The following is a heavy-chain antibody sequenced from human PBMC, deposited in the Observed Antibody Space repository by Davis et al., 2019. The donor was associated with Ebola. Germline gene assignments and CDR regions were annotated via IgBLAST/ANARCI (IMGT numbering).Heavy chain of an antibody. Sequence: PSETLSLTCAVYGGSFSGYYWSWIRQPPGKGLEWIGEINHSGSTNYNPSLKSRVTISVDTSKNQFSLKLSSVTAADTAVYYCARVKAAADRVCCGMDVWGQGTTVTVSS. D-gene: IGHD6-13*01. CDR2: INHSGST. J-gene: IGHJ6*02. CDR3: ARVKAAADRVCCGMDV. CDR1: GGSFSGYY. V-gene: IGHV4-34*01.